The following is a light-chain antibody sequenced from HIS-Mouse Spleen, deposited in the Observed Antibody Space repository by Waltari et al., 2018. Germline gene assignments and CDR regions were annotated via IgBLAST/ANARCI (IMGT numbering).Light chain of an antibody. CDR2: EDS. J-gene: IGLJ2*01. Sequence: SYELTQPPSVSVSPGQTARITCSGDALPKKYAYWYQQKSGHAPVLVIHEDSKRPSGIPCIFSCSSSGIMATLITSGAQVEDEADYFCYSTDSSCNHRLFVGGTKLTVL. CDR3: YSTDSSCNHRL. V-gene: IGLV3-10*01. CDR1: ALPKKY.